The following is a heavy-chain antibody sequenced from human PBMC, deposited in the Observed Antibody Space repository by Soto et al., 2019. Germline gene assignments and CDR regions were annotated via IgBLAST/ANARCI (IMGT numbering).Heavy chain of an antibody. J-gene: IGHJ5*02. CDR3: ARDFSGGDNWFDP. CDR2: IYYGGSI. Sequence: SETLSLTCSVSGGSISSGYWTWIRQPPGKGLEWIGYIYYGGSINYNPSLKSRVIISVDTSKNQFSLKLSSVTAADTAVYYCARDFSGGDNWFDPWGQGTLVTVSS. CDR1: GGSISSGY. D-gene: IGHD2-15*01. V-gene: IGHV4-59*12.